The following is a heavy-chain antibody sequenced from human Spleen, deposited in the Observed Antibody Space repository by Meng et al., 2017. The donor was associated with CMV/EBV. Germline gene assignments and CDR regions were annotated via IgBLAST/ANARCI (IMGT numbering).Heavy chain of an antibody. CDR3: ARSWEGSGTFRHYGMDV. CDR2: IRNKAYGATT. D-gene: IGHD3-10*01. Sequence: GESLKISCAASGISLDDYAMHWVRQAPGKGLEWVGFIRNKAYGATTEYAASVKGRFTFSREDSKSIAYLQMNSLKTEDTAVYYCARSWEGSGTFRHYGMDVWGQGTTVTVSS. CDR1: GISLDDYA. J-gene: IGHJ6*02. V-gene: IGHV3-49*04.